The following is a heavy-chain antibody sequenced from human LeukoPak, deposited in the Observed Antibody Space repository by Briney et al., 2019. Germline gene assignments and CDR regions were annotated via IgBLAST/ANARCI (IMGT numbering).Heavy chain of an antibody. D-gene: IGHD6-19*01. Sequence: GGSLRLSCAASGFTFTRYGMHWVRQAPGKGLEWVAFIRYDGSNIHYADSVKGRFTVSRDNSKLYLQMNSLGAEDMAVYYCAEDLQQWLVSPYYYYMDVWGKGTTVTVSS. V-gene: IGHV3-30*02. CDR1: GFTFTRYG. CDR2: IRYDGSNI. J-gene: IGHJ6*03. CDR3: AEDLQQWLVSPYYYYMDV.